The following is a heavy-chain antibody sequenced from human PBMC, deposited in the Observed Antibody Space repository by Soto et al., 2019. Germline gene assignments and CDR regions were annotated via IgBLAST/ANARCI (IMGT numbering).Heavy chain of an antibody. CDR2: INANSGVT. D-gene: IGHD1-1*01. Sequence: ASVKVSCKASRYTFTDYYVNWVRQSPGQGLEWMGWINANSGVTKFPQKFQGRVIMTRDTFISTVYMELSRLTSDDTAVYYCARAGLTTLELATIYWGQGTQVTVSS. J-gene: IGHJ4*02. V-gene: IGHV1-2*02. CDR3: ARAGLTTLELATIY. CDR1: RYTFTDYY.